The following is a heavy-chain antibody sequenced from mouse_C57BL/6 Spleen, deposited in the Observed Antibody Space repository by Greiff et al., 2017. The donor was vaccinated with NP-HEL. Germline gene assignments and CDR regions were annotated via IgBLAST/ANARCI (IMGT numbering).Heavy chain of an antibody. V-gene: IGHV1-81*01. CDR3: ARSGLAGTGVDY. CDR1: GYTFTSYG. Sequence: QVQLQQSGAELARPGASVKLSCKASGYTFTSYGISWVKQRTGQGLEWIGEIYPRSGNTYYNEKFKGQATLTADKSSSTAYMELRSRTSEDSAVYYCARSGLAGTGVDYWGQGTTLTVSS. CDR2: IYPRSGNT. J-gene: IGHJ2*01. D-gene: IGHD4-1*01.